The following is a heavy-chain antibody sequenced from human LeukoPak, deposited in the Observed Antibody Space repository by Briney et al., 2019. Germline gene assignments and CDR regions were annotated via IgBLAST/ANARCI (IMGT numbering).Heavy chain of an antibody. D-gene: IGHD1-14*01. J-gene: IGHJ3*02. CDR2: IYYSGST. V-gene: IGHV4-59*01. CDR3: ASLAPEPDAFDI. CDR1: GGSISRYY. Sequence: PSETLSLTCTVPGGSISRYYWSWIRQPPGKGLEWIGYIYYSGSTNYNPSLKSRVTISVDTSKNQFSLNLTSVTAADTAVYYCASLAPEPDAFDIWGQGTMVTVSS.